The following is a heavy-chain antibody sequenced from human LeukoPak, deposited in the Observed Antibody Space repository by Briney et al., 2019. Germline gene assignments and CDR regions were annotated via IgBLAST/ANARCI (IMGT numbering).Heavy chain of an antibody. V-gene: IGHV4-39*01. Sequence: SETLSLTCTVSGDSISSSPYYWDWIRQTPGKGLEWIRSIYYSGSTYYNPSLTSRVTISVDTSKNQFSLKLSSVTAADTAVYYCARRLKPMFSFASYFHYWGQGTLVTVSS. J-gene: IGHJ4*02. D-gene: IGHD3-10*02. CDR3: ARRLKPMFSFASYFHY. CDR1: GDSISSSPYY. CDR2: IYYSGST.